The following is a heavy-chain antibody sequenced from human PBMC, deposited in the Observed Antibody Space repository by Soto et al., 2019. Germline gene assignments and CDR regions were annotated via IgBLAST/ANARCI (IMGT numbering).Heavy chain of an antibody. J-gene: IGHJ4*02. CDR1: GGSISSYY. D-gene: IGHD3-9*01. Sequence: SETLSLTCTVSGGSISSYYWSWIRQPAGKGLEWIGRIYTSGSTNYNPSLKSRVTMSVDTSKNQFSLKLSSVTAADMAVYYCARDGRRPYYDILTGYYDYWGQGTLVTVSS. CDR3: ARDGRRPYYDILTGYYDY. V-gene: IGHV4-4*07. CDR2: IYTSGST.